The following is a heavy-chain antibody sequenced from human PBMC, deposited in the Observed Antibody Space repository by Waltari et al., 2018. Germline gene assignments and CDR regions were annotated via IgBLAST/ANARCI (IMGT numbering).Heavy chain of an antibody. Sequence: EVQLVQSGAEVKKPGESRKISCKGSGYIFTTYWIGWVRQMHGKGLEWVGIIYPGDSDTRYSPSFQGQVTISADKSISTAYLQWSSLKASDTAMYYCARHHGTVGATQDAFDIWGQGTMVTVSS. V-gene: IGHV5-51*01. CDR1: GYIFTTYW. CDR3: ARHHGTVGATQDAFDI. CDR2: IYPGDSDT. J-gene: IGHJ3*02. D-gene: IGHD1-26*01.